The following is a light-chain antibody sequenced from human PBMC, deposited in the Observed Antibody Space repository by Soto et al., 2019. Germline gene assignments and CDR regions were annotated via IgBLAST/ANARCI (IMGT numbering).Light chain of an antibody. CDR3: QSYDSSLSGYV. V-gene: IGLV2-8*01. CDR1: SSDVGGYNY. CDR2: EVS. Sequence: QSVLTQPPSASGSPGQSVTISCTGTSSDVGGYNYVSWYQQHPGKAPKLMIYEVSKRPSGVPDRFSGSKSGNTASLTVSGLQVEDEADYYCQSYDSSLSGYVFGTGTKVTVL. J-gene: IGLJ1*01.